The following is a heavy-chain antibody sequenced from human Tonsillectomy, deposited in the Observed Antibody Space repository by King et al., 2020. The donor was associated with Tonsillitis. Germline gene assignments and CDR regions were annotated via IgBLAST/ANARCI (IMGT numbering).Heavy chain of an antibody. D-gene: IGHD4-17*01. CDR2: INSDGGSA. CDR1: GFTFSSYW. V-gene: IGHV3-74*01. CDR3: ARAGYGDYGPYYYYMDV. Sequence: VQLVESGGGLVQPGGSLRLSCAASGFTFSSYWMHWVRQAPRKGLGWVSRINSDGGSARYADSVKGRFTISRDNAKNTLYLQMNRLRAEDTAVYYCARAGYGDYGPYYYYMDVWGKGTTVTVSS. J-gene: IGHJ6*03.